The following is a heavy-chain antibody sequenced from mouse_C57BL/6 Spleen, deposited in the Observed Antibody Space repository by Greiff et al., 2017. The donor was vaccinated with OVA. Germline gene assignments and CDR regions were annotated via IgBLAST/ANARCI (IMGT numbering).Heavy chain of an antibody. CDR1: GFTFSDYG. CDR2: ISSGSSTI. CDR3: ASPLYYGSTPYAMDY. V-gene: IGHV5-17*01. J-gene: IGHJ4*01. Sequence: EVKLMESGGGLVKPGGSLKLSCAASGFTFSDYGMHWVRQAPEKGLEWVAYISSGSSTIYYADTVKGRFTISRDNAKNTLFLQMTSLRSEDTAMYYCASPLYYGSTPYAMDYWGQGTSVTVSS. D-gene: IGHD1-1*01.